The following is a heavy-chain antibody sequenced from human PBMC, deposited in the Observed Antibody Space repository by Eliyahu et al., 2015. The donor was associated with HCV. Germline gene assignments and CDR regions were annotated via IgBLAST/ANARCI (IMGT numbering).Heavy chain of an antibody. J-gene: IGHJ6*02. CDR2: INPISGGT. CDR1: GYSLTAYY. V-gene: IGHV1-2*02. Sequence: QVQLVQSGAEVKKPGASVKVSCKASGYSLTAYYVHWVRQAPGQGLEWMGWINPISGGTNYAQKFQGRVTMTRDTSTSAAYMDLSRLRSDDTAVYYCARETAYCSTTSCSDRPEIYGLDVWGQGTTVTVSS. CDR3: ARETAYCSTTSCSDRPEIYGLDV. D-gene: IGHD2-2*01.